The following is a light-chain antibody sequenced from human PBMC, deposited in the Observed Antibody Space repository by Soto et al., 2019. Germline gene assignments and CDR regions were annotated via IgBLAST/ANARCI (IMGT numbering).Light chain of an antibody. CDR3: VLYMGSGIWL. V-gene: IGLV8-61*01. CDR2: STN. J-gene: IGLJ2*01. CDR1: SGSVSASSY. Sequence: QTVVTQEPSLSVSPGGTVTLTCGLTSGSVSASSYPSWYQQTPGQAPRTLIYSTNTPSSGVPDRFSGSIFGKKAALTITGAQADDESDYYCVLYMGSGIWLFGGGTKLTVL.